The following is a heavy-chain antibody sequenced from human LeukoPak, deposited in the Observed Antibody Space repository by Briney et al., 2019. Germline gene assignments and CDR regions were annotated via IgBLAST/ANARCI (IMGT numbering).Heavy chain of an antibody. V-gene: IGHV3-23*01. Sequence: GGSLRLSCAASGFTFSSYAMSWVRQAPGKGLEWVSAISGSGGSTYYADSVKGRFTISRDNSKNTLYLQMNSLRAEDTAVYYCAKDRGIVVVVAAPGRIDYWGQGTLVTVSS. D-gene: IGHD2-15*01. J-gene: IGHJ4*02. CDR1: GFTFSSYA. CDR2: ISGSGGST. CDR3: AKDRGIVVVVAAPGRIDY.